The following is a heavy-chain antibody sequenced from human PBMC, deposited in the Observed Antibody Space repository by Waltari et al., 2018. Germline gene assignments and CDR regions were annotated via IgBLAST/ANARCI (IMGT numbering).Heavy chain of an antibody. D-gene: IGHD3-22*01. V-gene: IGHV3-48*04. Sequence: EVQLVESGGGLVQPGGSLRLSCAASGFTFSSYSMNWVRQAPGKGLEWVSYISSSSSTIYDADSVKGRFTISRDNAKNSLYLQMNSLRAEDTAVYYCAREETTYYYDSSGYPGFLLDYWGQGTLVTVSS. CDR3: AREETTYYYDSSGYPGFLLDY. J-gene: IGHJ4*02. CDR2: ISSSSSTI. CDR1: GFTFSSYS.